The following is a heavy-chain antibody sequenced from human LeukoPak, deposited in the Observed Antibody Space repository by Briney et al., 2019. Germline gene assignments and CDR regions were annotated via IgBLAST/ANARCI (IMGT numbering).Heavy chain of an antibody. CDR2: ISAYNANT. CDR1: GYTFTSYG. J-gene: IGHJ4*02. V-gene: IGHV1-18*01. CDR3: ARDSRGYCSGGSCYSSSYFDF. Sequence: ASVQVSCKASGYTFTSYGISWVRQAPGQGLEWMGWISAYNANTNYAQKLQGRVTMTTDTSTSTAYMELRSLRSDDTAVYYCARDSRGYCSGGSCYSSSYFDFWGQGTLVTVSS. D-gene: IGHD2-15*01.